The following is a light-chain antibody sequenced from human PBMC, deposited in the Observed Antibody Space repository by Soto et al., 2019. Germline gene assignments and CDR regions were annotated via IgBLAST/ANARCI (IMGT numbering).Light chain of an antibody. CDR2: LEGSGSY. Sequence: VLTQSYSASASLGSSVKLTCTLSSGHSSYIIAWHQQQPGKAPRYLMKLEGSGSYNKGSGVPDRFSGSSSGADRYLTISNLQFEDEADYYCETWDFNTRVFGGGTKLTVL. CDR3: ETWDFNTRV. V-gene: IGLV4-60*02. J-gene: IGLJ3*02. CDR1: SGHSSYI.